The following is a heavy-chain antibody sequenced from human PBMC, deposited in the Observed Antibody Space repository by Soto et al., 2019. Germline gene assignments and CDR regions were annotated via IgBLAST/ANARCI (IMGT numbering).Heavy chain of an antibody. J-gene: IGHJ5*02. D-gene: IGHD3-9*01. CDR1: GFTFTTHD. CDR2: IGTLGDT. Sequence: VASGGGLVQPGGSLRLSCVASGFTFTTHDVHWVRDTPGEGLEWVSGIGTLGDTFYAASVKGRFTISREDAKNSLYLQMNSLTVGDTAVYYCVRGRSFDFASTPPPTFGPWGQGTLVTVSS. CDR3: VRGRSFDFASTPPPTFGP. V-gene: IGHV3-13*01.